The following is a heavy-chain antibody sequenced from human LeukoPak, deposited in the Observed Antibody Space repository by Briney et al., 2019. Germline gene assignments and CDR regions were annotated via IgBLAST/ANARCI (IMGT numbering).Heavy chain of an antibody. J-gene: IGHJ4*02. Sequence: GASVKVSCKGSEYTFSAYYIHWVRQAPGHGLEWMGWINPNSGGTYYAQKFQGRVSMTRDTSISTAYMELSSLRSDDTAVYYCYYRVSSGYLTWGQGTLVAVSS. V-gene: IGHV1-2*02. CDR2: INPNSGGT. CDR3: YYRVSSGYLT. CDR1: EYTFSAYY. D-gene: IGHD3-22*01.